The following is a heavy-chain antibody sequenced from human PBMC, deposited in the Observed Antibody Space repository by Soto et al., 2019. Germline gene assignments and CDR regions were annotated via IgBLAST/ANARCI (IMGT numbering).Heavy chain of an antibody. CDR3: ARDWVSSSFDY. Sequence: EVQLVESGGGLVKPGGSLRLSCAASGFTFSSYSMNWVRQAPGKVLEWVSSISSSSSYIYYADSVKGRFTISRDNAKNSLYLQMNSLRAEDTAVYYCARDWVSSSFDYWGQGTLVTVSS. D-gene: IGHD6-6*01. J-gene: IGHJ4*02. CDR1: GFTFSSYS. V-gene: IGHV3-21*01. CDR2: ISSSSSYI.